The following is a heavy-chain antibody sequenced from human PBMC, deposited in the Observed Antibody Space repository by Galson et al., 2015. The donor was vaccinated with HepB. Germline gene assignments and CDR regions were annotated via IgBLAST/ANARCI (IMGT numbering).Heavy chain of an antibody. CDR2: IYPADSDT. V-gene: IGHV5-51*01. J-gene: IGHJ4*02. CDR3: ARHDTSGTAY. D-gene: IGHD3-10*01. CDR1: GYSFTNYW. Sequence: QSGAEVKQPGESLKISCKGSGYSFTNYWIAWVRQMPGKGLEWMGIIYPADSDTRYSPSFQGQVTISADKSITTTYLQWSSLKASDTAMYYCARHDTSGTAYWGQGTLVTVSS.